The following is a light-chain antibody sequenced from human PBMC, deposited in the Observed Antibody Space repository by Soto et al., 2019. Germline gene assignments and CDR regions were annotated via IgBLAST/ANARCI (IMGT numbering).Light chain of an antibody. CDR2: GAS. CDR1: QSVSSSY. Sequence: EIVLTQSPGTLSLSPGERATLSCRASQSVSSSYLAWYQQKPGQAPRLLIYGASSRATGIPDRFSGSGSGTGFTLTICRLEPEDFAVYYCKQYGSSPRTFGQGTKVDIK. J-gene: IGKJ1*01. CDR3: KQYGSSPRT. V-gene: IGKV3-20*01.